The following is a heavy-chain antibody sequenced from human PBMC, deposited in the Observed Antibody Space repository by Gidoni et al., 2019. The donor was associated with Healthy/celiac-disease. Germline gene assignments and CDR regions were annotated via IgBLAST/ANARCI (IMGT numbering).Heavy chain of an antibody. V-gene: IGHV1-3*01. CDR3: ARDRGRIAAARYPYNWFDP. Sequence: QVQLVQSGAEVKKPGASVKVSCKASGYTFTSYTMHWVRQAPGQRLEWMGWINAGNGNTKYSQKFQGRVTITRDTSASTAYMELSSLRSEDTAVYYCARDRGRIAAARYPYNWFDPWGQGTLVTVSS. J-gene: IGHJ5*02. D-gene: IGHD6-13*01. CDR1: GYTFTSYT. CDR2: INAGNGNT.